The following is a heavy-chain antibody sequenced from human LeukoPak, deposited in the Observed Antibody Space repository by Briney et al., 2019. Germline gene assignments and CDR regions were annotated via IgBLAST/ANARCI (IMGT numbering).Heavy chain of an antibody. V-gene: IGHV3-30*03. Sequence: PGGSLRLSCAASGFTFSTYNMNWVRQAPGKGLEWVAATSHDGSSKYYTDSVKGRFTISRDNSKNTVRLQLNSLSADDTAVYYCARVGIVTRPHYFDYWGQGTLVTVSS. CDR1: GFTFSTYN. CDR3: ARVGIVTRPHYFDY. CDR2: TSHDGSSK. J-gene: IGHJ4*02. D-gene: IGHD1-26*01.